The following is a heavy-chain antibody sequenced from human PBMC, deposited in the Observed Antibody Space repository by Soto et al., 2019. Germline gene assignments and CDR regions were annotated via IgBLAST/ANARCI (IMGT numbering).Heavy chain of an antibody. CDR1: GFSLSTSGVG. D-gene: IGHD2-15*01. CDR3: AYLSCSGGSCYWFSYSGMDV. J-gene: IGHJ6*02. Sequence: QITLKESGPTLVKPTQTLTLTCTFSGFSLSTSGVGVAWIRQPPGKALEWLALIYWDDDKRYRPSLETRLTVTKATSKNPVLLSMTNMDSVDTGTYYCAYLSCSGGSCYWFSYSGMDVWGQGTTVTVSS. V-gene: IGHV2-5*02. CDR2: IYWDDDK.